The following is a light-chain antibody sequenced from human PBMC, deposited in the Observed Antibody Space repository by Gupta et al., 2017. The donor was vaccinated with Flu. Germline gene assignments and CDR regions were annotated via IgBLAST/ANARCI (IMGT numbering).Light chain of an antibody. CDR3: TSDTDSSNLDV. Sequence: HSALTQPPSAPGSPGQSVTISCTRTNTDVGGYNLVSWFQQHPGKAPKLMIYDVSKRPSGVPDRFSGSKSGNTVTLTVSGLQAEDEADYYCTSDTDSSNLDVFGTGTKVTVL. CDR2: DVS. V-gene: IGLV2-8*01. J-gene: IGLJ1*01. CDR1: NTDVGGYNL.